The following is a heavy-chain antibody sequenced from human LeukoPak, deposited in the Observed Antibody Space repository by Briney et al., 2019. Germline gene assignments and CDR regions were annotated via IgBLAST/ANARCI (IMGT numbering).Heavy chain of an antibody. V-gene: IGHV1-46*01. CDR3: ARGGGSSGYSKFDY. Sequence: ASVKVSCKASGYTFTSDYMHWVRQAPGQGLEWMGMINPSGGSTSYAQKFQVRVTMTRDMSTSTVYMALSSLRSEDTAVYYCARGGGSSGYSKFDYWGQGTLVTVSS. CDR1: GYTFTSDY. D-gene: IGHD3-22*01. CDR2: INPSGGST. J-gene: IGHJ4*02.